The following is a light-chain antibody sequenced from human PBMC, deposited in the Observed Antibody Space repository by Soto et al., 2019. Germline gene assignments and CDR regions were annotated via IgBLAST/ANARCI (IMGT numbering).Light chain of an antibody. J-gene: IGKJ4*01. CDR2: DAS. V-gene: IGKV3-11*01. Sequence: EIVLTQSPVTLSLSPGQRATLSCRASQSVYNFLAWYQQKPGQAPRLLISDASERATGIPARFSGSGSGTDFTLTISSLEPEDFAIYYYQQRAKWPLTFGGGTKVEIK. CDR1: QSVYNF. CDR3: QQRAKWPLT.